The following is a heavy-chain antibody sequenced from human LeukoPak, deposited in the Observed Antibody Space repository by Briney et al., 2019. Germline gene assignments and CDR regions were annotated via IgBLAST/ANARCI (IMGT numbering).Heavy chain of an antibody. CDR1: GGSISSYY. J-gene: IGHJ4*02. Sequence: SETLSLTCTVSGGSISSYYWSWIRQPPGKGLEWIGYIYYSGSTNYNPSLKSRVTISVDTSKNQFSLKLSSVTAADTAVYYCARDPPLDSSDFDSWGQGTLVTVSS. D-gene: IGHD3-22*01. CDR2: IYYSGST. CDR3: ARDPPLDSSDFDS. V-gene: IGHV4-59*01.